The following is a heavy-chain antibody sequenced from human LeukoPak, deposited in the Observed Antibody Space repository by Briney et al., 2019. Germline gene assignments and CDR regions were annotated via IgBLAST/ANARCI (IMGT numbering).Heavy chain of an antibody. CDR2: ISSSSSTI. Sequence: GGSLRLSCAASGFTFSRYNMSWVRQAPGKGLEWVSYISSSSSTIYYADSVKGRFTISRDNAKNSLYLQMNSLRDEDTAVYYCARILSLLGVIPNYINWGGQGTLVTVSS. CDR3: ARILSLLGVIPNYINW. J-gene: IGHJ4*02. CDR1: GFTFSRYN. D-gene: IGHD3-10*01. V-gene: IGHV3-48*02.